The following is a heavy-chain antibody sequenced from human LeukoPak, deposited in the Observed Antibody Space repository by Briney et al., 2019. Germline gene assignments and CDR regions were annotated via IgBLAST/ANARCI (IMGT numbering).Heavy chain of an antibody. D-gene: IGHD1-26*01. Sequence: VASVKVSCKASGYTFTGYYMHWVRQAPGQGLEWMGWINPNNGGTNYAQKFQGRVTMTSDTSISTAYMELSRLGSDDTAVYYCVRDPSEVGALWGQGSLVTVSS. CDR3: VRDPSEVGAL. CDR1: GYTFTGYY. J-gene: IGHJ4*02. V-gene: IGHV1-2*02. CDR2: INPNNGGT.